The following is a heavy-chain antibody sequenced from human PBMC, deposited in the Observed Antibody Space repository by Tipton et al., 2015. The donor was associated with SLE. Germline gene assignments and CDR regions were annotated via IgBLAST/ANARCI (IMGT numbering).Heavy chain of an antibody. D-gene: IGHD3-10*01. J-gene: IGHJ6*03. Sequence: QVQLVQSGPEVKRPGASVKVSCKASGYTFTNYDINWVRQAPGQGLAWMGWMHPNSGNTGYAEKFQGRVTMTRNTSISTAYMELSSLRSEDTATYYCARGGVRQVYYYCMDVRGKGSTVTVPS. CDR2: MHPNSGNT. CDR1: GYTFTNYD. CDR3: ARGGVRQVYYYCMDV. V-gene: IGHV1-8*01.